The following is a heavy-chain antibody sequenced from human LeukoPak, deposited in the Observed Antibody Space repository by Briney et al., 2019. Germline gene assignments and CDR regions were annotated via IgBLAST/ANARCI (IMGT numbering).Heavy chain of an antibody. Sequence: ASVKVSCKASGGTFSSYAISWVRQAPGQGLEWMGRIIPILGIANYAQKFQGRVTITADKSTSTAYMELSSLRSEDTAVYYCAIGAQGIAADGADWFDPWGQGTLVTVSS. V-gene: IGHV1-69*04. CDR1: GGTFSSYA. CDR2: IIPILGIA. D-gene: IGHD6-13*01. CDR3: AIGAQGIAADGADWFDP. J-gene: IGHJ5*02.